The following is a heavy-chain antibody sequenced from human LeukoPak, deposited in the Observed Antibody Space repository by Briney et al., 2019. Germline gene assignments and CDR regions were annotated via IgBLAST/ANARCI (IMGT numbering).Heavy chain of an antibody. D-gene: IGHD2-15*01. CDR3: ARGGYCSGGSCSKMGAFDI. CDR2: ISAYNGNT. CDR1: GYTFTSYG. V-gene: IGHV1-18*01. Sequence: ASVKVSCKASGYTFTSYGISWVRQAPGQGLEWMGWISAYNGNTNYAQKLQGRVTMTTDTSTSTAYMELRSLRSDDTAVDYCARGGYCSGGSCSKMGAFDIWGQGTMVTVSS. J-gene: IGHJ3*02.